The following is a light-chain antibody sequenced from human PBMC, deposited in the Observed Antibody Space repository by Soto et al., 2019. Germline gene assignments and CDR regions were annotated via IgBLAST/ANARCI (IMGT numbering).Light chain of an antibody. CDR3: QQYVGSSRT. CDR2: GAF. CDR1: ESLSSSY. V-gene: IGKV3-20*01. Sequence: EVVMTQSPATLSVSPGERATLSCRASESLSSSYLAWYQQKPGQAPRLLIYGAFNRATGIPARFSGSGSGTDFTLTISRLEPEDFAVYYCQQYVGSSRTFGQGTKVDIK. J-gene: IGKJ1*01.